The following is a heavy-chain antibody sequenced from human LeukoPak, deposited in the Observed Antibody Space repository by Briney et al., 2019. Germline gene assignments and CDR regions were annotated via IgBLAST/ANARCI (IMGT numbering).Heavy chain of an antibody. J-gene: IGHJ4*02. CDR2: IYYSGST. Sequence: SETLSLTCTVSGGSISSYYWSWIRQPPGKGLEGIGYIYYSGSTNYNPSLKSRVTISVDTSKNQFSLKLSSVTAADTAVYYCARDAPVRYSGSYFDYWGQGTLVTVSS. CDR3: ARDAPVRYSGSYFDY. CDR1: GGSISSYY. D-gene: IGHD1-26*01. V-gene: IGHV4-59*01.